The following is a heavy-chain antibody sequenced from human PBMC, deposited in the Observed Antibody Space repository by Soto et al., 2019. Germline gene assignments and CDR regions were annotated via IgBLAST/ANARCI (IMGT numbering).Heavy chain of an antibody. CDR1: GFTFSSYG. V-gene: IGHV3-33*01. CDR3: ARVGSSSWYCDY. CDR2: IWYDGSNK. Sequence: QVQLVESGGGVVQPGRSLRLSCAASGFTFSSYGMHWVRQAPGKGLEWVAVIWYDGSNKYYADSVKGRFTISRDNSKNTLYLQMNSLRAEDTAVYYCARVGSSSWYCDYWGQGTLVTVSS. J-gene: IGHJ4*02. D-gene: IGHD6-13*01.